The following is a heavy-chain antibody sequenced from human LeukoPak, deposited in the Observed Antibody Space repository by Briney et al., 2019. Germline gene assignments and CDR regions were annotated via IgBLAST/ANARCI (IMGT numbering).Heavy chain of an antibody. V-gene: IGHV3-23*01. CDR1: GFTFSSYA. Sequence: PGGSLRLSCAASGFTFSSYAMSWVRQAPGKGLEWVSAISGSGGSTYYADSAKGRFTISRGNSKNTLYLQMNSLRAEDTAVYYCATYSSSWYCFDYWGQGTLVTVSS. CDR3: ATYSSSWYCFDY. J-gene: IGHJ4*02. CDR2: ISGSGGST. D-gene: IGHD6-13*01.